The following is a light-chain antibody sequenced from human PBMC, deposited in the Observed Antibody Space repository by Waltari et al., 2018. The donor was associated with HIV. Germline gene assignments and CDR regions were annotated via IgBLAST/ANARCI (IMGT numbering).Light chain of an antibody. Sequence: DIQMTQSPSTLSASVGDRVTITCRASQTSNSWLAWYQQKPGKAPKLPIYKASTLESGVPSRFSGSGSGTDFTLTISSLQPDDSATYYCQQYNNYPLTFGGGTKVEIK. CDR2: KAS. CDR1: QTSNSW. V-gene: IGKV1-5*03. CDR3: QQYNNYPLT. J-gene: IGKJ4*01.